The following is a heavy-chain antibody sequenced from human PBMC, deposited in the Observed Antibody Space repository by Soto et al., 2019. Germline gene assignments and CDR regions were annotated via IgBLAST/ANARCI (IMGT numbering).Heavy chain of an antibody. Sequence: EVQLVESGGGLVQPGGSLRLSCAASGFPFISYAMTWVRQAPGKGLEWVSYINSGSSTIYYADSAKGRFTISRDNAKNSLYLQMNSLRDEDTAVYFCVRDRGYTGYDLQYWGQGALVAVSS. D-gene: IGHD5-12*01. J-gene: IGHJ4*02. CDR2: INSGSSTI. CDR3: VRDRGYTGYDLQY. CDR1: GFPFISYA. V-gene: IGHV3-48*02.